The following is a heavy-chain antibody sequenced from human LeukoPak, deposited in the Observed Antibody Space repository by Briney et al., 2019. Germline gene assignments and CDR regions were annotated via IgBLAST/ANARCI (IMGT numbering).Heavy chain of an antibody. CDR2: INLDGSVK. J-gene: IGHJ4*02. CDR1: GFTFSSYG. CDR3: ATSDDSSGSD. D-gene: IGHD3-22*01. Sequence: GGSLRLSCAASGFTFSSYGMHWVRQAPGKGLEWVANINLDGSVKHYVDSAKGRFTISRDNAKNSLYLQMNYLRAEDTALYYCATSDDSSGSDWGQGTLVTVSS. V-gene: IGHV3-7*01.